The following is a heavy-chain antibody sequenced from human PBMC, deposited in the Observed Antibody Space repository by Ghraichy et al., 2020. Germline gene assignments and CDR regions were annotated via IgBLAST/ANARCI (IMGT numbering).Heavy chain of an antibody. V-gene: IGHV3-23*01. D-gene: IGHD5-18*01. Sequence: GGSLRLSCAASGFTFSSYAMSWVRQAPGKGLEWVSAISGSGGSTYYADSVKGRFTISRDNSKNTLYLQMNSLRAEDTAVYYCAKLKSEPVDTAMVDFDFWGQGTLVTVSS. CDR2: ISGSGGST. J-gene: IGHJ4*02. CDR1: GFTFSSYA. CDR3: AKLKSEPVDTAMVDFDF.